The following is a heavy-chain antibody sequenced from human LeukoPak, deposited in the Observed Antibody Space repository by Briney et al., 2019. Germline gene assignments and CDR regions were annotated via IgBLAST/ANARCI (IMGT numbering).Heavy chain of an antibody. CDR3: AREKDRSLDWLAFDI. D-gene: IGHD3-9*01. CDR2: MREDGSET. V-gene: IGHV3-7*03. CDR1: GFTFSRYW. Sequence: GGSLRLSCVGSGFTFSRYWMTWVRQAPGEGLEWVADMREDGSETYYLDAVKGRFTISRDNAKNSLYLQLNSLRAEDTAVYYCAREKDRSLDWLAFDIWGQGTMVIVSS. J-gene: IGHJ3*02.